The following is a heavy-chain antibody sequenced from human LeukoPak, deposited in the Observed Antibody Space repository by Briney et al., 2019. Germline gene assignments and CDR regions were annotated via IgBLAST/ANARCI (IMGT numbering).Heavy chain of an antibody. D-gene: IGHD3-22*01. CDR1: GYTVTNYG. CDR3: ARDSEIWMIVPFDP. Sequence: GASVKVSCKTSGYTVTNYGISWVRQAPGQGLEWMGWISAYNGNTNYAQKLQGRVTMTTDTSTSTAYMELRSLRSDDTAVYYCARDSEIWMIVPFDPWGQGTLVTVSS. V-gene: IGHV1-18*01. J-gene: IGHJ5*02. CDR2: ISAYNGNT.